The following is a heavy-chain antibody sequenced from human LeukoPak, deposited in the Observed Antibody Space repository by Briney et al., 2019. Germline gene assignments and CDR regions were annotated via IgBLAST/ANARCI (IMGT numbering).Heavy chain of an antibody. J-gene: IGHJ6*03. CDR3: ARGKIVVVPAASRYYYYYYMDV. CDR2: IYTSGST. V-gene: IGHV4-4*07. CDR1: GGSISSYY. D-gene: IGHD2-2*01. Sequence: PSETLSLTCTVSGGSISSYYWSWIRQPAGKGLEWIGRIYTSGSTNYNPSLKSRVTMSVDTSKNQFSLKLSSVTAADTAVYYCARGKIVVVPAASRYYYYYYMDVWGKGTTVTTSS.